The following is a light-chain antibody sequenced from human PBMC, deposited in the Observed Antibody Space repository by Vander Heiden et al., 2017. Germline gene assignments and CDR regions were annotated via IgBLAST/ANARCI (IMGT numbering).Light chain of an antibody. CDR2: DAF. CDR1: QSVSNY. J-gene: IGKJ5*01. Sequence: EIVLTQSPATLSLSPGEKATLSCRASQSVSNYFAWYQHKPGQAPRLLIYDAFTRATGIPARFSGSGYGTDFTLTISSREPEDFAVYYCQQRSDWPPDTFGQGTLMEIK. V-gene: IGKV3-11*01. CDR3: QQRSDWPPDT.